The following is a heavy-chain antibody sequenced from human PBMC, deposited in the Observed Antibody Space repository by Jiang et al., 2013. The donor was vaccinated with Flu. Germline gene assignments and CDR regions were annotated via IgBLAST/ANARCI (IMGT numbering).Heavy chain of an antibody. CDR2: INPSGGGT. V-gene: IGHV1-46*01. Sequence: SGAEVKRPGSSVKVSCKAFGGTFSRNALSWVRQAPGQGLEWMAIINPSGGGTNYAQKFQGRVTLTRDTSTNTVYMELSSLRSEDTAVYYCARDTSAADSFWWFDPWGQGTLVTVSS. CDR1: GGTFSRNA. J-gene: IGHJ5*02. D-gene: IGHD6-13*01. CDR3: ARDTSAADSFWWFDP.